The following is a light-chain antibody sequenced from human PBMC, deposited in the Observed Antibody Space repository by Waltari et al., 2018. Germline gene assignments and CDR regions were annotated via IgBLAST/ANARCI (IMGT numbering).Light chain of an antibody. CDR3: QAWDSSTLV. CDR1: KMGDKY. V-gene: IGLV3-1*01. Sequence: SYELTQPPSVSVSPGQTASITCSGAKMGDKYACWYQHKPGQSPVLVIYQDSKRPSGIPERFSGSNSGNTATLTISGTQAMDEADYYCQAWDSSTLVFGGGTKLTVL. CDR2: QDS. J-gene: IGLJ2*01.